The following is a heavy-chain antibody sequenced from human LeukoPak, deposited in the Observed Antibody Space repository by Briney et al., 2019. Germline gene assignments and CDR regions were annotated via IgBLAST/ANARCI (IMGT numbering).Heavy chain of an antibody. CDR3: ARDDCSGGSCYFKEDY. CDR2: ISAYNGNT. CDR1: GYTLTSYG. J-gene: IGHJ4*02. Sequence: ASVKVSCKASGYTLTSYGISWVRQAPGQGLEWMGWISAYNGNTNYAQKLQGRVTMTTDTSTSTAYMELRSLRSDDTAVYYCARDDCSGGSCYFKEDYWGQGTLVTVSS. D-gene: IGHD2-15*01. V-gene: IGHV1-18*01.